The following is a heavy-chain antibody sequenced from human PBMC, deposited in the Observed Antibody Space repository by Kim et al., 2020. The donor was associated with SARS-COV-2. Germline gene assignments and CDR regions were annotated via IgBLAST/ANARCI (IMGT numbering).Heavy chain of an antibody. CDR1: GFTFSSYG. CDR2: ISYDGSNK. CDR3: AKDRSISNIDY. J-gene: IGHJ4*02. V-gene: IGHV3-30*18. Sequence: GGSLRLSCAASGFTFSSYGMHWVRQAPGKGLEWVAAISYDGSNKYYADSVKGRFTISRDNSKNTLYLQMNSLRAEDTAVYYCAKDRSISNIDYWGQGTLVTVSS. D-gene: IGHD1-26*01.